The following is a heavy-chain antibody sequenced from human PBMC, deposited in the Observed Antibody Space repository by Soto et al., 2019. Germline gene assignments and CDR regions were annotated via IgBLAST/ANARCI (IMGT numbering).Heavy chain of an antibody. CDR1: GFTFSSYG. J-gene: IGHJ4*02. V-gene: IGHV3-30*18. CDR3: AKDRMATTTRETDY. CDR2: ISYDGSNK. Sequence: QVQLVESGGGVVQPGRSLRLSCAASGFTFSSYGMHWVRQAPGKGLEWVAVISYDGSNKYYADSVKGRFTISRDNSKNTLYLQMNSLRAEDTAVYYCAKDRMATTTRETDYWGQGTLVTVSS. D-gene: IGHD5-12*01.